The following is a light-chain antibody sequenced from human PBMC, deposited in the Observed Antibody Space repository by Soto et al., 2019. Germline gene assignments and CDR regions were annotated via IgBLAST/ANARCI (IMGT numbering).Light chain of an antibody. CDR3: QQYNKWPLT. CDR1: QSVSID. Sequence: EIVIAPSPATLSLSPGGRATLSRRASQSVSIDLAWYQQTPGQAPRLLIYGASTRATGIPVRFSGSASGTEFTLTISSLQSEDFTVYYCQQYNKWPLTFGQGTKVDIK. V-gene: IGKV3-15*01. CDR2: GAS. J-gene: IGKJ1*01.